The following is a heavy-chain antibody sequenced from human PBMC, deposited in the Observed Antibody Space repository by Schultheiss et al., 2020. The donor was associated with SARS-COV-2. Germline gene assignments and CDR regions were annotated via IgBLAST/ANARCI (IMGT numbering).Heavy chain of an antibody. CDR2: INHSGST. Sequence: SETLSLTCAVYGGSFSGYYWSWIRQPPGKGLEWIGEINHSGSTNYNPSLKSRVTISVDTSKNQFSLKLSSVTAADTAVYYGARVNYDFWSGYYGWFDPWGQGTLVTVSS. CDR3: ARVNYDFWSGYYGWFDP. CDR1: GGSFSGYY. D-gene: IGHD3-3*01. V-gene: IGHV4-34*01. J-gene: IGHJ5*02.